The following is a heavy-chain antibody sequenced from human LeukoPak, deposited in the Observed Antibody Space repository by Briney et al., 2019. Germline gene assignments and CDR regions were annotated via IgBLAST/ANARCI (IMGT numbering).Heavy chain of an antibody. Sequence: PGGSLRLSCAASGFTFSSYGMHWVRQAPGKGLEWVAFIRYDGSNKYYADSVKGRFTISRDNSKNTLYLQMNSLGAEDTAVYYCAKDAMTTVTTGLYWYFDLWGRGTLVTVSS. CDR2: IRYDGSNK. D-gene: IGHD4-17*01. V-gene: IGHV3-30*02. CDR1: GFTFSSYG. CDR3: AKDAMTTVTTGLYWYFDL. J-gene: IGHJ2*01.